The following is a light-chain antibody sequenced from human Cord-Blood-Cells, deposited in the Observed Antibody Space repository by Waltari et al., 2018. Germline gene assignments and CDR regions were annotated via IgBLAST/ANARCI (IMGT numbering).Light chain of an antibody. CDR2: QDS. CDR3: QAWDSSTVV. Sequence: SYQLTHPLSVSVSPGQTASITRSGDKLGAIAACWYQQKPGQSPVLVIYQDSKRPSGIPERFSGSNSGNTATLTISGTQAMDEADYYCQAWDSSTVVFGGGTKLTVL. J-gene: IGLJ2*01. CDR1: KLGAIA. V-gene: IGLV3-1*01.